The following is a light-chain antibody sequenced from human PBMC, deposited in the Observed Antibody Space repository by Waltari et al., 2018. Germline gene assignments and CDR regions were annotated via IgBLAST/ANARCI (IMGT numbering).Light chain of an antibody. CDR2: YDS. V-gene: IGLV3-21*01. Sequence: SYVLTQPPSVSVAPGKAARITCGGNSIGSRSVHWYQQKPGQAPVLVIYYDSDRPSGIPERISGSNPGNTATLTISRVEAGDEAAYYCQLWESGSDRVVFGGGTKLTVL. J-gene: IGLJ2*01. CDR3: QLWESGSDRVV. CDR1: SIGSRS.